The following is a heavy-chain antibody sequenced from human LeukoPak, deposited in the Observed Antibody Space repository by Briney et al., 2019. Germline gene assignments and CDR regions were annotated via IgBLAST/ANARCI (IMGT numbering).Heavy chain of an antibody. V-gene: IGHV3-23*01. Sequence: GGSLRLSCAASGFTSSSYAMSWVRQAPGKGLEWVSAISGSGGSTYYADSVKGRFTISRDNSKNALYLQMNSLRAEGTAVYYCANSAVDYDFWSGYYFDYWGQGTLVTVSS. D-gene: IGHD3-3*01. J-gene: IGHJ4*02. CDR2: ISGSGGST. CDR1: GFTSSSYA. CDR3: ANSAVDYDFWSGYYFDY.